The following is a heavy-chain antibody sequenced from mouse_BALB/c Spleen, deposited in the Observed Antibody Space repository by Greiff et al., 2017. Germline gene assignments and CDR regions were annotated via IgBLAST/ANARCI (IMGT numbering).Heavy chain of an antibody. CDR1: GYTFTSYW. Sequence: QVHVKQPGAELVRPGASVKLSCKASGYTFTSYWINWVKQRPGQGLEWIGNIYPSDSYTNYNQKFKDKATLTVDKSSSTAYMQLSSPTSEDSAVYYCTRHGNYDAMDYWGQGTSVTVSS. D-gene: IGHD2-1*01. CDR2: IYPSDSYT. CDR3: TRHGNYDAMDY. J-gene: IGHJ4*01. V-gene: IGHV1-69*02.